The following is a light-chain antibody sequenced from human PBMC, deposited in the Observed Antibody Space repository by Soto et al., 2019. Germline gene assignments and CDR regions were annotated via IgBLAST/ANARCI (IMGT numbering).Light chain of an antibody. Sequence: SYELTQPPSVSVSPGQTASLTCSGDKLGDKYACWYQQKPGQSPVLVIYKDSKRPSGIPERFSGSNSGNTATLTISGTQAMDEADYYCQAWDSSTEVVFGGGTKLTVL. CDR1: KLGDKY. J-gene: IGLJ2*01. CDR3: QAWDSSTEVV. V-gene: IGLV3-1*01. CDR2: KDS.